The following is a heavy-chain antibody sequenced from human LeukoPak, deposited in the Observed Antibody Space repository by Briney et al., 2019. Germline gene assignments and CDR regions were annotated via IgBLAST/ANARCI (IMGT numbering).Heavy chain of an antibody. V-gene: IGHV4-4*07. D-gene: IGHD6-19*01. CDR3: ARQIAVAGKAAFDS. CDR2: IYTSGST. J-gene: IGHJ4*02. CDR1: GGSINSYY. Sequence: PSETLSLTCTGSGGSINSYYWTWIRQPAGKGLEGIGRIYTSGSTNYNPSLNSRVTMSVGTSKNQFSLKLTSVRAANTAVYYCARQIAVAGKAAFDSWGQGTPVTVSP.